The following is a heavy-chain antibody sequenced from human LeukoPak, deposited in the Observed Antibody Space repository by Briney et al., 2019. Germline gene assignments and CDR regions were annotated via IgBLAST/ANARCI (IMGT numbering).Heavy chain of an antibody. CDR1: GFTFNTYS. J-gene: IGHJ4*02. CDR3: AKPVARTSYGYSGTDY. CDR2: ISSSSSYI. Sequence: KTGGSLRLSCAASGFTFNTYSMNWVRQAPGKGLEWVSSISSSSSYIYYADSVKGRFTISRDNSKNTLYLQMNSLRAEDTAVYYCAKPVARTSYGYSGTDYWGQGTLVTVSS. V-gene: IGHV3-21*01. D-gene: IGHD5-18*01.